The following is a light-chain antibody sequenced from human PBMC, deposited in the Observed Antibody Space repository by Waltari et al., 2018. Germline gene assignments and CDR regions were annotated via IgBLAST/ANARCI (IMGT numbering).Light chain of an antibody. Sequence: QSVLTQPPSASGTPGQRVTISCSGSSSNIGSNYVYWYQQLPGTAPKLLIYRNNQRPSGFPDRFSGSKSGTSASLAISGLRSEDEADYYCAAWDDSLSGPVFGGGTKLTGL. CDR2: RNN. CDR1: SSNIGSNY. CDR3: AAWDDSLSGPV. V-gene: IGLV1-47*01. J-gene: IGLJ2*01.